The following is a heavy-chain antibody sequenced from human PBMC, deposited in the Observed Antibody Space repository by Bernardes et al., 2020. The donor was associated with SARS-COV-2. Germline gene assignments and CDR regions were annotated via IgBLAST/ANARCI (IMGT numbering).Heavy chain of an antibody. D-gene: IGHD2-15*01. CDR2: INSNSAYK. Sequence: GSLRLSCAASGFTFSAYNFNWVRQAPGKGLEWVSSINSNSAYKFYTDSVEGRFTISRDNAKNSLSLQMNGLRAEDTAIYYCARGKKGYCSPTSCPSDFWGQGTLVTVSS. V-gene: IGHV3-21*04. CDR3: ARGKKGYCSPTSCPSDF. CDR1: GFTFSAYN. J-gene: IGHJ4*02.